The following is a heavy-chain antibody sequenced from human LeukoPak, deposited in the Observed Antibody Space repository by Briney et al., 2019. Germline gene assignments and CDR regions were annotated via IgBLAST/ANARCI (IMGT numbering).Heavy chain of an antibody. Sequence: ASVKVSCKVSVYTLTELSMHWVRQAPGKGLEWMGGFDPEDGETIYAQKFQGRVTMTEDTSTDTAYMELSSLRSEDTAVYYCATAVASTVTTSGVAFDIWGQGTMVTVSS. CDR1: VYTLTELS. CDR2: FDPEDGET. V-gene: IGHV1-24*01. D-gene: IGHD4-17*01. CDR3: ATAVASTVTTSGVAFDI. J-gene: IGHJ3*02.